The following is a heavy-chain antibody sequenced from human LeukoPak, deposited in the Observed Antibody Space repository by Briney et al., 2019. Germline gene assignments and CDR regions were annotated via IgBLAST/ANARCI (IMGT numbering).Heavy chain of an antibody. D-gene: IGHD3-10*01. CDR2: IVPMLGIL. CDR3: VRSETELYYFDY. J-gene: IGHJ4*02. CDR1: GGTFSSYT. V-gene: IGHV1-69*02. Sequence: SVKVSCKASGGTFSSYTISWVRQAPGQGLEWMGRIVPMLGILNYAQKFQGRVTITADKSTSTAYMELSSLRSEDTAVYYCVRSETELYYFDYWGQGTLVTVSS.